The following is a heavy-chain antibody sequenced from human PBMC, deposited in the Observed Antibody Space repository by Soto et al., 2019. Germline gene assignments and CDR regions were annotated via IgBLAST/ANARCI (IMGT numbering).Heavy chain of an antibody. CDR2: IYYSGST. J-gene: IGHJ4*02. V-gene: IGHV4-39*01. D-gene: IGHD3-22*01. CDR3: ARLDYYDSSGYRSHLYYFDY. Sequence: SETLSLTCTVSGGSISSSSYYWGWIRQPPGKGLEWIGSIYYSGSTYYNPSLKSRVTISVDTSKNQFSLKLSSVTAADTAVYYCARLDYYDSSGYRSHLYYFDYWGQGTLVTVSS. CDR1: GGSISSSSYY.